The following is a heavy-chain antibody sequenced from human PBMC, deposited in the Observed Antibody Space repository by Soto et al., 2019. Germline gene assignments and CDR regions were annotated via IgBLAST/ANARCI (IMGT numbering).Heavy chain of an antibody. CDR3: ARDAAPGYFDL. J-gene: IGHJ5*02. D-gene: IGHD1-1*01. Sequence: GGSLRLSCAASGFTFRSFWMHWVRQAPGKGLMWVSRITNDGSATDYADSVRGRFTISRDNAENMLYLQLNNLRADDTAVYYCARDAAPGYFDLWGQGTLVTVSS. CDR2: ITNDGSAT. CDR1: GFTFRSFW. V-gene: IGHV3-74*01.